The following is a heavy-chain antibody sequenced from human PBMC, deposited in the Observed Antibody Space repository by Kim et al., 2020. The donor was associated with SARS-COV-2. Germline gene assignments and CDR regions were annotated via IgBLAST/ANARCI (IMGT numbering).Heavy chain of an antibody. CDR3: ARGGPLYYGSGSYPWFDP. CDR1: GGSFSGYY. V-gene: IGHV4-34*01. Sequence: SETLSLTCAVYGGSFSGYYWSWIRQPPGKGLEWIGEINHSGSTNYNPSLKSRVTISVDTSKNQFSLKLSSVTAADTAVYYCARGGPLYYGSGSYPWFDPWGQGTLVTVSS. CDR2: INHSGST. J-gene: IGHJ5*02. D-gene: IGHD3-10*01.